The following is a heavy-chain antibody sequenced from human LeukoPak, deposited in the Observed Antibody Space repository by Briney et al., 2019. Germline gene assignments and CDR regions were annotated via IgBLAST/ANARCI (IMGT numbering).Heavy chain of an antibody. CDR2: IYYSGST. Sequence: PSETLSLTCTVSGGSISSGDYYWSWIRQPPGKGLEWIGYIYYSGSTYYNPSLKSRVTISVDTSKNQFSLKLSSVTAADTAVYYCAGGSGGEDGSWFDPWGQGTLVTVSS. CDR3: AGGSGGEDGSWFDP. D-gene: IGHD2-21*01. CDR1: GGSISSGDYY. V-gene: IGHV4-30-4*01. J-gene: IGHJ5*02.